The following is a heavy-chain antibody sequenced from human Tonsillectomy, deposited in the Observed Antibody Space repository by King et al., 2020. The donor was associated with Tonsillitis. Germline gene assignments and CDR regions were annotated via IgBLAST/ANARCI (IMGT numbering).Heavy chain of an antibody. J-gene: IGHJ4*02. Sequence: VQLVESGGGLVQPGGSLRLSCAASGFTFSSYAMSWVRQAPGMGLEWVSGISNSGGNTYYADSVKGRFTISRDNSKNTLYLQMNSLRAGDTAAYYCAKDGHSSGWYYFDYWGQGTLVTVSS. CDR2: ISNSGGNT. V-gene: IGHV3-23*04. CDR1: GFTFSSYA. D-gene: IGHD6-19*01. CDR3: AKDGHSSGWYYFDY.